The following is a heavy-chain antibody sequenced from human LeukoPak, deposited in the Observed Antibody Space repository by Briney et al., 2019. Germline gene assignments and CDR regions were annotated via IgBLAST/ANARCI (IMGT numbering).Heavy chain of an antibody. Sequence: GGSLRLSCAASGCTFSSYWMHWVRQAPGKGLVWVSRINSDGSSINYADSVKGRFTISRDNAKNTLYLQMNSLRDEDTAVYYCARGSTMIRNALDIWGQGTMVTVSS. CDR3: ARGSTMIRNALDI. D-gene: IGHD2-2*01. CDR1: GCTFSSYW. CDR2: INSDGSSI. V-gene: IGHV3-74*01. J-gene: IGHJ3*02.